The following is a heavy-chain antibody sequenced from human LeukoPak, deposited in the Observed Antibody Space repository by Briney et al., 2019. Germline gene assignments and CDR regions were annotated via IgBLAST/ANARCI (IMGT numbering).Heavy chain of an antibody. J-gene: IGHJ4*02. D-gene: IGHD1-1*01. CDR1: GGTFSSYA. Sequence: SVKVSCKASGGTFSSYAISWVRQAPGQGLEWMGGIIPIFGTANYAQKFQGRVTITADKSTSTAYMELSSLRSEDTAVYYCARGKHWNDFTFDYWGEGSLVTVYS. CDR3: ARGKHWNDFTFDY. CDR2: IIPIFGTA. V-gene: IGHV1-69*06.